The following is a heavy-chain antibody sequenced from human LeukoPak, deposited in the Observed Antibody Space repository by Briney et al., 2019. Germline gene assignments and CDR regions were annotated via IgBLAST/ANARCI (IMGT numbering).Heavy chain of an antibody. D-gene: IGHD1-7*01. J-gene: IGHJ3*02. CDR2: ISFDGNNI. V-gene: IGHV3-30*04. CDR3: AGDDRTSDAFDI. Sequence: GGSLRLSCAASGFTFSSYAMHWGRQAPGKGLEWVAVISFDGNNIYYADSVKGRFTISRDNSKDTLYLQMNSLRAEDTAMYYCAGDDRTSDAFDIWGQGTTVTVSS. CDR1: GFTFSSYA.